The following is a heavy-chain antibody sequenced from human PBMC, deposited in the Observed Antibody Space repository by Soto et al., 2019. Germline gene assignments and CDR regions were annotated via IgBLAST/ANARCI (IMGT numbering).Heavy chain of an antibody. CDR3: ARHRRSSSSLEY. D-gene: IGHD6-13*01. CDR2: IYYSGST. Sequence: PSETLSLTCTVSDDSISIYSWSWIRQPPGKGLEWIGNIYYSGSTNYNPSLKSRVTISVDTSKNQFSLKLTSVTAADTAVYYCARHRRSSSSLEYWGQGTLVTVSS. J-gene: IGHJ4*02. CDR1: DDSISIYS. V-gene: IGHV4-59*08.